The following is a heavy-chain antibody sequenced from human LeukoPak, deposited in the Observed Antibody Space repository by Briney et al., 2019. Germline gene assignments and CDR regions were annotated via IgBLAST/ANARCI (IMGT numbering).Heavy chain of an antibody. CDR1: GFTFSSYA. V-gene: IGHV3-23*01. J-gene: IGHJ4*02. CDR2: ISGSGGST. Sequence: PGGSLRLSCAASGFTFSSYAMSWVRQAPGKGLEWVSAISGSGGSTYYADSVKGRFTISRDNSKNTLYLQMNSLRAEDTAVYYCASSSGLYGYYFDYWGQGTLVTVSS. D-gene: IGHD6-19*01. CDR3: ASSSGLYGYYFDY.